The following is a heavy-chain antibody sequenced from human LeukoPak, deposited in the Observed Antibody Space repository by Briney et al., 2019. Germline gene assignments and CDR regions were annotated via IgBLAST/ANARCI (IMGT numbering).Heavy chain of an antibody. D-gene: IGHD4-17*01. Sequence: PSETLSLTCTVSGGSIGTYFWNWIRQPPGKGLEWIGYIYYSGSTSYNPSLKSRVTISVDTSKIQFSLKLSSVTAADTAVYYCARGKDGDYPFYGMNVWGQGTTVTVSS. V-gene: IGHV4-59*01. J-gene: IGHJ6*02. CDR2: IYYSGST. CDR1: GGSIGTYF. CDR3: ARGKDGDYPFYGMNV.